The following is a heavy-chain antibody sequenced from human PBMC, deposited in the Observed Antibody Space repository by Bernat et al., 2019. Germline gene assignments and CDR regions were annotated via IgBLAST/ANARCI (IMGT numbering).Heavy chain of an antibody. CDR1: GFTFSSHA. J-gene: IGHJ6*03. V-gene: IGHV3-30*01. CDR3: ARGGSGSYYYYFYYMDV. D-gene: IGHD3-10*01. CDR2: ISYDGSNK. Sequence: QVQLVESGGGVVQPGGSLRLSCAVSGFTFSSHAMHWVRQAPGKGLEWVAIISYDGSNKYYADSVKGRFTISRDNSKNTLYLQMNSLRAEDTAVYYCARGGSGSYYYYFYYMDVWGKGTTVTVSS.